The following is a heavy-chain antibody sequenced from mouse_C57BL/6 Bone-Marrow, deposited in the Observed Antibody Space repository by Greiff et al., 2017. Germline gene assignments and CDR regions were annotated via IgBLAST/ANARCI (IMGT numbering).Heavy chain of an antibody. V-gene: IGHV5-9*01. D-gene: IGHD1-1*01. CDR3: SRQVTTVLDTKYVAV. CDR2: ISGGGGNT. J-gene: IGHJ1*03. Sequence: EVKLMESGGGLVKPGGSLKLSCAVSGFTFSSYTLSWVRQTPEKRLQWVAAISGGGGNTYYPDCVKGRFTISRDNDKNILYLQMSSLSTEDTALYSCSRQVTTVLDTKYVAVWGTGTTVTVSS. CDR1: GFTFSSYT.